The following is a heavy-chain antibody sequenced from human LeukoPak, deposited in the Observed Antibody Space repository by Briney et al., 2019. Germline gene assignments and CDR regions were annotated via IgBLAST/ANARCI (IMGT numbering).Heavy chain of an antibody. Sequence: GGSLRLSCAASGFTFSSYAMSWVRQAPGKGLEWVSAISGSGGSTYYADSVKGRFTISRDNSKNTLCLQMNSLRAEDTAVYYCAKFSRIPGAFDIWGQGTMVTVSS. CDR1: GFTFSSYA. D-gene: IGHD2/OR15-2a*01. CDR3: AKFSRIPGAFDI. V-gene: IGHV3-23*01. CDR2: ISGSGGST. J-gene: IGHJ3*02.